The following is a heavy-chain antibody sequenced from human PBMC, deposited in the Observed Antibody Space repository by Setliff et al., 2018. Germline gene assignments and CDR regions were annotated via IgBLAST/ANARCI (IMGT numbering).Heavy chain of an antibody. J-gene: IGHJ3*02. CDR3: VRDRAAIVVGPPTAAFDI. D-gene: IGHD2-2*01. V-gene: IGHV1-18*01. CDR2: ISGYNGYT. CDR1: GYTFAKYG. Sequence: ASVKVSCKAFGYTFAKYGTSWVRQAPGQGLEWMGWISGYNGYTVYAQKLQGRITLTTDTSTGTAYMEVRSLRSDDTAQYYCVRDRAAIVVGPPTAAFDIWGQGTMVTVSS.